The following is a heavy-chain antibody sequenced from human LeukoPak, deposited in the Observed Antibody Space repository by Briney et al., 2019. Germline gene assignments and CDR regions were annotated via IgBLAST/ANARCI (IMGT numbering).Heavy chain of an antibody. J-gene: IGHJ4*02. CDR2: IYYSGST. Sequence: SETLSLTCAVYGGSFSGYYWSWIRQPPGKGLEWIGSIYYSGSTYYNPSLKSRVTISVDTSKNQFSLKLSSVTAADTAVYYCARLGGQWSGSEFDYWGQGTLVTVSS. CDR3: ARLGGQWSGSEFDY. CDR1: GGSFSGYY. D-gene: IGHD3-3*01. V-gene: IGHV4-34*01.